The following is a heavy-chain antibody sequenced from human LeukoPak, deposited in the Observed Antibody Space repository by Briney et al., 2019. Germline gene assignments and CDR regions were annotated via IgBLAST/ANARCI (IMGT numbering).Heavy chain of an antibody. Sequence: GGSLRLSCAASGFTFSSFWMHWVRQAPGKGLVWVSRINPDGSSTSYADSVKGRFTISRDNAKNTLDLQMNSLRDEDTAVYYCARNIQGRADYWGQGTLVTVSS. J-gene: IGHJ4*02. CDR3: ARNIQGRADY. CDR2: INPDGSST. CDR1: GFTFSSFW. V-gene: IGHV3-74*01. D-gene: IGHD5-18*01.